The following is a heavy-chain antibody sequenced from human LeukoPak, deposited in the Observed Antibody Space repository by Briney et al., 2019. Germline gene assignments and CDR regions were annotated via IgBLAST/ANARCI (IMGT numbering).Heavy chain of an antibody. V-gene: IGHV4-39*01. Sequence: PSETLSLTCTVSGGSISSSSYYWGWLRQPPGKGLEWIGSIYYVGSTYYNPSFKSRFPISVDTSKTQFSLKLSLMTAPNTAVFYGARHHSGSFHDLTFNSGGQGRLVTVSS. CDR3: ARHHSGSFHDLTFNS. D-gene: IGHD1-26*01. CDR2: IYYVGST. J-gene: IGHJ3*02. CDR1: GGSISSSSYY.